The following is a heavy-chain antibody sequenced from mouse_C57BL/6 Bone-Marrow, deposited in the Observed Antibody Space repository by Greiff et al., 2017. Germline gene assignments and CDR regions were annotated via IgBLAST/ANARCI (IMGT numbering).Heavy chain of an antibody. CDR3: AKHEGHAANWDWCAY. D-gene: IGHD4-1*02. Sequence: VKLQESGPGLVAPSQSLSITCTVSGFSLTSYGVDWVRQPPGKGLEWLGVIWGGGSTDYNSALMSRLSISKDNSKSQVFLKMNSLQTDDTAMYYGAKHEGHAANWDWCAYWGQGTLVTVSA. CDR1: GFSLTSYG. CDR2: IWGGGST. J-gene: IGHJ3*01. V-gene: IGHV2-9*01.